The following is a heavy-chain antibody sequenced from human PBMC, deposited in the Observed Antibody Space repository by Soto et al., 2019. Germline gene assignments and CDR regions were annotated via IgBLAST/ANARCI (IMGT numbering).Heavy chain of an antibody. CDR1: GYSFTSYD. CDR3: ARLITGGNDDWLDP. V-gene: IGHV1-8*01. Sequence: ASVKVSCKASGYSFTSYDINWVRQATGQGLEWMGWMNPNSGNTGYAQKFQGRVTMTRNTSTSKANMELRNLRSDDTAVYYCARLITGGNDDWLDPWGHGTLVTVSS. J-gene: IGHJ5*02. CDR2: MNPNSGNT. D-gene: IGHD3-10*01.